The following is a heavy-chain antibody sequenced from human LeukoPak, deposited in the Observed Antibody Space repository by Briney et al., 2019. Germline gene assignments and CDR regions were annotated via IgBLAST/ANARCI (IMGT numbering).Heavy chain of an antibody. CDR3: ARQVDTTMALPDY. V-gene: IGHV1-18*01. J-gene: IGHJ4*02. Sequence: ASVKVSCKTSGYTFTSYGVSWVRQAPGQRLEWMGWISTYNYNTNYAQKFRGRVTMTTDTSTSTVYMELRSLRSDDTAIYYCARQVDTTMALPDYWGQGTLVTVSS. CDR1: GYTFTSYG. D-gene: IGHD5-18*01. CDR2: ISTYNYNT.